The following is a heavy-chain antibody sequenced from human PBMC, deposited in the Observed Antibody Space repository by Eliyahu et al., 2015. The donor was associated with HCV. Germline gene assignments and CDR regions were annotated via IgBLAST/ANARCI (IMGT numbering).Heavy chain of an antibody. Sequence: QVQLVQSGAEVKKPGSSVKVSCKASGGTFSSYAISWVRQAPGQGLEWMGRIIPIFGIANYAQKFQGRVTITADKSTSTAYMELSSLRSEDTAVYYCARVVGYCSGGSCYLDYWGQGTLVTVSS. CDR1: GGTFSSYA. CDR3: ARVVGYCSGGSCYLDY. CDR2: IIPIFGIA. V-gene: IGHV1-69*04. J-gene: IGHJ4*02. D-gene: IGHD2-15*01.